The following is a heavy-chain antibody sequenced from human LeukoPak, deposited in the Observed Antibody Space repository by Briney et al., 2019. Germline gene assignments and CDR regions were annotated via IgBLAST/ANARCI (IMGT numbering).Heavy chain of an antibody. V-gene: IGHV3-7*01. CDR2: IKEDGSEK. CDR3: AKGRGYKTGNWFDP. CDR1: GFTFSSHL. Sequence: GGSLRLSCEGSGFTFSSHLMSWVRQAPGKGLEWVASIKEDGSEKHYVDSVEGRFTISRDNAKNSLFLQMNSLRAEDTAVYYCAKGRGYKTGNWFDPWGQGTLLTVSS. D-gene: IGHD5-12*01. J-gene: IGHJ5*02.